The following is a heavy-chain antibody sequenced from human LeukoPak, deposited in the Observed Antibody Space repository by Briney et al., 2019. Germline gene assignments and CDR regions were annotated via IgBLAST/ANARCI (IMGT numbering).Heavy chain of an antibody. CDR3: ARAGGVEMATMRLDY. J-gene: IGHJ4*02. Sequence: GGSLRLSCAASGSTFSSYAMHWVRQAPGKGLEWVAVISYDGSNKYYADSVKGRFTISRDNSKNTLYLQMNSLRAEDTAVYYCARAGGVEMATMRLDYWGQGTLVTVSS. CDR1: GSTFSSYA. V-gene: IGHV3-30*04. CDR2: ISYDGSNK. D-gene: IGHD5-24*01.